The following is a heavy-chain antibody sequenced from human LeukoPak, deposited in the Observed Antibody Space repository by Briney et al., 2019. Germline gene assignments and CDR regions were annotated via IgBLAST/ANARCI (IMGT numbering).Heavy chain of an antibody. CDR2: ISYDGSNE. V-gene: IGHV3-30*04. J-gene: IGHJ4*02. CDR1: GFTFSSYV. D-gene: IGHD6-19*01. Sequence: GGSLRLSCAASGFTFSSYVMHWVRQAPGKGLEWVAIISYDGSNEYYADSVKGRFTISRDNSKNTLYLQMNSLRAADTAVYYCAGGAGWLAPDWGQGTLVTVSS. CDR3: AGGAGWLAPD.